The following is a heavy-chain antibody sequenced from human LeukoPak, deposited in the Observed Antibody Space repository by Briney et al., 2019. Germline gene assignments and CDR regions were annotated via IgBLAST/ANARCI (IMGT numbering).Heavy chain of an antibody. CDR1: GFTSSSYA. J-gene: IGHJ4*02. CDR3: AKGHSSGYYFSY. D-gene: IGHD3-22*01. Sequence: GGSLRLSCADSGFTSSSYAMSWVRQAPGRGLEWVSVISGSGGSTYYADSVKGRFTISRDNSKNTLYLQMNSLRAEETALYYCAKGHSSGYYFSYWGQGTLVTVSS. CDR2: ISGSGGST. V-gene: IGHV3-23*01.